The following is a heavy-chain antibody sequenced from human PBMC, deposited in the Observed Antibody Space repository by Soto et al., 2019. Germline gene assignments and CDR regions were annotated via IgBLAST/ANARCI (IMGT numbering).Heavy chain of an antibody. CDR1: GGTLSGYY. J-gene: IGHJ5*02. CDR3: AGGQRFSDWFDP. V-gene: IGHV4-4*07. D-gene: IGHD3-3*01. Sequence: PSETVFLTCTVTGGTLSGYYWTWIRPSAGGALEGIGRIYSSGRTNYNPSLKSRVTISLDTSMSHFSLRLRSVSAADTAVYYCAGGQRFSDWFDPWGQGTLVTVSS. CDR2: IYSSGRT.